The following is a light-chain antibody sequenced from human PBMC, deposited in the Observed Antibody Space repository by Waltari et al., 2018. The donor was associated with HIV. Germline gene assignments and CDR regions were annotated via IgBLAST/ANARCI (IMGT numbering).Light chain of an antibody. CDR3: MQSLEGRT. J-gene: IGKJ1*01. Sequence: DIILTQSPLFLSVTPGQPDSMSCRPSESLFYSDGKIPLFWYFQRAGQPPQLLLYEASNRASGVPDRFSGSGTETYFTLRISRVEAEDVGVYYCMQSLEGRTFGQGTKLEIK. CDR1: ESLFYSDGKIP. V-gene: IGKV2D-29*01. CDR2: EAS.